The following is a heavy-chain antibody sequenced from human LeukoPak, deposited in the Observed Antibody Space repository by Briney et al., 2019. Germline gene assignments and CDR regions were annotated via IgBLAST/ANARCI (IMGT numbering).Heavy chain of an antibody. Sequence: GGSLRLSCAASGFTFSSYSMNWVRQAPGKGLEWVSYISSSSSTIYYADSVKGRFTISRDNAKNSLYLQMNSLRAEDTAVYYCAREHYDFWSGYPGPFDPWGQGTLVTVSS. J-gene: IGHJ5*02. CDR1: GFTFSSYS. D-gene: IGHD3-3*01. CDR3: AREHYDFWSGYPGPFDP. CDR2: ISSSSSTI. V-gene: IGHV3-48*01.